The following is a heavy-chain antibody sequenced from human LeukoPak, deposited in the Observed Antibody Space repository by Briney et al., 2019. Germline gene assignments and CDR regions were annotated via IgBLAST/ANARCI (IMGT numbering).Heavy chain of an antibody. CDR2: IYYTGNT. CDR1: GASISGYY. V-gene: IGHV4-59*01. D-gene: IGHD2-15*01. CDR3: ARGRGGGGTSNNWFDP. Sequence: ASETLSLTCTVSGASISGYYWSWIRQPPGKGLDYIGYIYYTGNTNYNPSLKSRVTISVDTSKNQFSLKLSAVTAADTAVYYCARGRGGGGTSNNWFDPWGQGTHVIVSS. J-gene: IGHJ5*02.